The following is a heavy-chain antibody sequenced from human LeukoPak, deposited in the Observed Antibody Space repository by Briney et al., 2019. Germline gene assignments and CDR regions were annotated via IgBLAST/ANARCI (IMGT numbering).Heavy chain of an antibody. CDR3: ARAILGGDYGGGNFDY. CDR2: INHSGST. V-gene: IGHV4-34*01. CDR1: GGSFSGYY. Sequence: SETLSLTCAAYGGSFSGYYWSWIRQPPGKGLEWIGEINHSGSTNYNPSLKSRVTISVDTSKNQFSLKLSSVTAADTAVYYCARAILGGDYGGGNFDYWGQGTLVTVSS. J-gene: IGHJ4*02. D-gene: IGHD4-17*01.